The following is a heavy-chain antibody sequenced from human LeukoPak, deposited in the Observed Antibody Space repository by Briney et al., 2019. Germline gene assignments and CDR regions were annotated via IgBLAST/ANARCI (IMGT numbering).Heavy chain of an antibody. V-gene: IGHV1-2*02. D-gene: IGHD3-10*01. CDR3: ARSTYYYYGGGDYSVDAFDI. CDR2: LNPKSGGT. Sequence: ASVKVSCKASGYTFTGHYLQWVRQAPGQGLEWMGWLNPKSGGTNLAQKFQGRVTMTRDTSMGTAYMELSRLTSDDTAVYYCARSTYYYYGGGDYSVDAFDIWGHGTMVTVSS. J-gene: IGHJ3*02. CDR1: GYTFTGHY.